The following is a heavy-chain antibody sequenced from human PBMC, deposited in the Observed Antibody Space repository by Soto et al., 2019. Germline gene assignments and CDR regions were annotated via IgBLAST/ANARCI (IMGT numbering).Heavy chain of an antibody. CDR3: AKDNDRGVINYFDY. V-gene: IGHV3-23*01. Sequence: GVLRLSCAASGFTFSSYAMSWVRQAPGKGLEWVSAISGSGGSTYYADSVKGRFTISRDNSKNTLYLQMNSLRAEDTAVYYCAKDNDRGVINYFDYWGQGTLVTVSS. CDR2: ISGSGGST. D-gene: IGHD3-10*02. J-gene: IGHJ4*02. CDR1: GFTFSSYA.